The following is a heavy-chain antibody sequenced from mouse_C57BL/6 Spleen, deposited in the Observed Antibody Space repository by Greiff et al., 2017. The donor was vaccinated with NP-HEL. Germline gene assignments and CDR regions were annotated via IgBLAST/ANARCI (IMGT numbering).Heavy chain of an antibody. CDR2: ISSGGSYT. Sequence: EVQRVQSGGDLVKPGASLKLSCAASGFTFSSYCMSWVRQTPDQRLEWVATISSGGSYTYYPDSVKGRFTISVDNATNTLYMQMSSLKSEDTAMYYCARLDSSGFAYWGQGTLVTVSA. J-gene: IGHJ3*01. D-gene: IGHD3-2*02. CDR1: GFTFSSYC. CDR3: ARLDSSGFAY. V-gene: IGHV5-6*01.